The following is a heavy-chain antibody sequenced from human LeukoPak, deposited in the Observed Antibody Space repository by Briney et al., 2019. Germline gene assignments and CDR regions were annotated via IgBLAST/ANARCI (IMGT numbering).Heavy chain of an antibody. Sequence: PSETLSLTCAVYGGSFSAYYWSWIRQPPGEGLEWIGEINHSGSTHYNPSLKSRVTISVDTSKNQFSLKLSSVTAADTAVYYCARVGVITMIVNYWGQGTLVTVSS. J-gene: IGHJ4*02. V-gene: IGHV4-34*01. CDR1: GGSFSAYY. D-gene: IGHD3-22*01. CDR3: ARVGVITMIVNY. CDR2: INHSGST.